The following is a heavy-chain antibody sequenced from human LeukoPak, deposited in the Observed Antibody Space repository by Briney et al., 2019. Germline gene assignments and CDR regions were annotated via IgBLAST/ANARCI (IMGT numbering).Heavy chain of an antibody. J-gene: IGHJ4*02. CDR1: GFTFSSYW. CDR3: LKDFGGDDY. V-gene: IGHV3-74*01. CDR2: INSDGSST. Sequence: GGSLRLSCAASGFTFSSYWMHWVRQAPGKGLVWVSRINSDGSSTIYAAPVKGRFTISRDDSKNTLYLQMNSLKTEDTAVYYCLKDFGGDDYWGQGTLVTVSS. D-gene: IGHD3-3*01.